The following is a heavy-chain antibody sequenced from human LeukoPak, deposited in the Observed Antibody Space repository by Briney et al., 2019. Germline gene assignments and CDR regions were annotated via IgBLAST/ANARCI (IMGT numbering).Heavy chain of an antibody. Sequence: GGSLRLSCAASGFTFSSYAMSWVRQAPVKGLEWVSAISGGGGNTYYADSVKGRFTISRDNSKNTLYLQMNSLRAEDTAVYYCAKDMRYQLITRGLDYWGQGTLVTVSS. CDR1: GFTFSSYA. D-gene: IGHD2-2*01. CDR2: ISGGGGNT. CDR3: AKDMRYQLITRGLDY. V-gene: IGHV3-23*01. J-gene: IGHJ4*02.